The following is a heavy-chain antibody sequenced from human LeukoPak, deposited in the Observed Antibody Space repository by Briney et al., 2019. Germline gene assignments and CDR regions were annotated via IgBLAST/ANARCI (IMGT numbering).Heavy chain of an antibody. CDR3: ARLIVPPTRPIDY. J-gene: IGHJ4*02. CDR2: INHSGST. D-gene: IGHD2/OR15-2a*01. V-gene: IGHV4-34*01. CDR1: GGSFSGYY. Sequence: PSETLSLTCAVYGGSFSGYYWSWIRQPPGKGLEWIGEINHSGSTNYNPSLKSRVTISVDTSKNQFSLKLSSVTAADTAVYYCARLIVPPTRPIDYWGQGTLVTVSS.